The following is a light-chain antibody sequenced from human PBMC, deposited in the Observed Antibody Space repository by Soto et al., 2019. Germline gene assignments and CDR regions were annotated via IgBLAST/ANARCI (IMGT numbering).Light chain of an antibody. Sequence: EIVMTQSPATLSVYRGERATLSCRASQRVSSNLAWYQQKLGQAPRLLIYGASTRATGIPARFSGSGSGTEFILTLSSLQSEDFAVYYCQQYNNWPPLTFGQGTRLEIK. CDR1: QRVSSN. V-gene: IGKV3D-15*01. CDR3: QQYNNWPPLT. CDR2: GAS. J-gene: IGKJ5*01.